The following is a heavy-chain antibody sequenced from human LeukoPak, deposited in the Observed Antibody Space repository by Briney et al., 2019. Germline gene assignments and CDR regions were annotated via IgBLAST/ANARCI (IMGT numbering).Heavy chain of an antibody. CDR2: IKQDGSEK. CDR1: GFTFSSYW. V-gene: IGHV3-7*03. D-gene: IGHD1-26*01. Sequence: PGGSLRLSCAASGFTFSSYWMSWVRQAPGKGLEWVANIKQDGSEKYYVDSVKGRFTISRDNAKNSLYLQMNSLRAEDTALYYCARGPTVGGSYTSYYYYYYYMDVWGKGTTVTVSS. J-gene: IGHJ6*03. CDR3: ARGPTVGGSYTSYYYYYYYMDV.